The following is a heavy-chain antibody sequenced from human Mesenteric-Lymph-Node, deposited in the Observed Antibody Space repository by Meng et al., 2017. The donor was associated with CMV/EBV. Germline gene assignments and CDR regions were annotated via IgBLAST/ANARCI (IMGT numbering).Heavy chain of an antibody. CDR3: AREKYRVSAAAGDYGMDV. CDR2: IKKDGSEK. CDR1: GFTFDDYC. Sequence: GGSLRLSCAASGFTFDDYCMSWVRQAPGKGLEWVANIKKDGSEKYYVDSVKGRFTISRDNVKNSLYLQMNSLRAEDTAVDYCAREKYRVSAAAGDYGMDVWGQGTTVTVSS. D-gene: IGHD6-13*01. V-gene: IGHV3-7*01. J-gene: IGHJ6*02.